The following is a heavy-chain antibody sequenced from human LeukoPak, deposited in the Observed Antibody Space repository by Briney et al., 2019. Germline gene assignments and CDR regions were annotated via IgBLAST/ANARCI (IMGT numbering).Heavy chain of an antibody. CDR3: ASDVEMTTLAAFDI. D-gene: IGHD5-24*01. Sequence: SQTLSLTCTVSGGSISSGSYYWSWIRQPAGQGLEWIGRIYTSGSTNHNPSLKSRVTISVDTSKNQFSLILSSVTAADTAVYYCASDVEMTTLAAFDIWGQGTMVTVSS. CDR2: IYTSGST. J-gene: IGHJ3*02. V-gene: IGHV4-61*02. CDR1: GGSISSGSYY.